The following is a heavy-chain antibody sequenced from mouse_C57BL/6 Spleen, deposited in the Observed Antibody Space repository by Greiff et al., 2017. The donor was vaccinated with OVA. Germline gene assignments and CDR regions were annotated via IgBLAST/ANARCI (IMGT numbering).Heavy chain of an antibody. CDR2: IYPGDGDT. D-gene: IGHD2-4*01. Sequence: VQLQQSGAELVKPGASVKISCKASGYAFSSYWMNWVKQRPGKGLEWIGQIYPGDGDTNYNGKFKGKATLTADTSSSTAYMQLSSLTSEDSAVYFCARPYYDYGYAMDYWGQGTSVTVSS. J-gene: IGHJ4*01. CDR3: ARPYYDYGYAMDY. V-gene: IGHV1-80*01. CDR1: GYAFSSYW.